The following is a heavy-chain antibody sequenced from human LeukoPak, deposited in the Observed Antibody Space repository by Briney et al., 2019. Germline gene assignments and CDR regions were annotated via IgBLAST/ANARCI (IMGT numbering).Heavy chain of an antibody. CDR1: GASFSSTTYY. CDR2: IFYSGTT. D-gene: IGHD3-3*02. CDR3: ARGQTRGWLRKNRISYYMDV. Sequence: SETLSLTCTVSGASFSSTTYYWGWLRQPPGKGLEWIVSIFYSGTTYYNPSLKSRVTISVDTSKNQFSLKLSSVTAADTAVYYCARGQTRGWLRKNRISYYMDVWGKGTTVTVSS. V-gene: IGHV4-39*07. J-gene: IGHJ6*03.